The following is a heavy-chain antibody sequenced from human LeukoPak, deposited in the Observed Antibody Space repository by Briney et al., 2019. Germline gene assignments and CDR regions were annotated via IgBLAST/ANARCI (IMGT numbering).Heavy chain of an antibody. CDR1: GGSISSYY. D-gene: IGHD3-22*01. Sequence: PSETLSLTCTVSGGSISSYYWSWIRQPPGKGLEWIGYIYYSGSTNYNPSLKSRVTISVDTSKNQFSLKLSSVTAADTAVYYCARDSDSSGYYHPDAFDIWGQGTMVTVSS. J-gene: IGHJ3*02. V-gene: IGHV4-59*01. CDR3: ARDSDSSGYYHPDAFDI. CDR2: IYYSGST.